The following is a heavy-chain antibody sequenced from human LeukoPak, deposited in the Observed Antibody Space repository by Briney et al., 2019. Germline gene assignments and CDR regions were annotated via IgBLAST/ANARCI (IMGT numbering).Heavy chain of an antibody. V-gene: IGHV3-21*01. J-gene: IGHJ4*02. Sequence: GGSLRLSCAASGFTFSSYNMNWVRQAPGKGLEWVSSISTTSTYVYYADSVKGRFTISRDSAKKSVFLQLDSLRAEDTAIYYCARDRGFGELLYTRGPDYWGQGTLVSVSS. D-gene: IGHD3-10*01. CDR1: GFTFSSYN. CDR3: ARDRGFGELLYTRGPDY. CDR2: ISTTSTYV.